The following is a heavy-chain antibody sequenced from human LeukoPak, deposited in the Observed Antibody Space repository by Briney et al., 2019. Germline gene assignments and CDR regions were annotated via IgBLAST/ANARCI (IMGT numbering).Heavy chain of an antibody. CDR3: VREGPERRTNFDY. V-gene: IGHV3-64*04. J-gene: IGHJ4*02. CDR2: ISMNVQTT. CDR1: GFTLTSHV. D-gene: IGHD1-1*01. Sequence: GGSLRLSCSASGFTLTSHVMHWVRQAPGKGLQYVSGISMNVQTTYYAGSVKGRFTISRDSSKNTVYLQMNSLPAEDTAVYYCVREGPERRTNFDYWGQGTLVSVSS.